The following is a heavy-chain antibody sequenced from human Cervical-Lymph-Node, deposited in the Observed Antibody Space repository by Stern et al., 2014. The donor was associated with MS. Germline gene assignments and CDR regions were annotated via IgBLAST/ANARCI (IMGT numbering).Heavy chain of an antibody. J-gene: IGHJ4*02. V-gene: IGHV3-11*01. CDR3: ARGGRGTSYYWQY. Sequence: QVQLVQSGGGLVKPGGTLRLSCAASGLTFNDYYMTWIRQAPGKGLEWVSHISSSGSIIYYAASVKGRFTISRDNANKSLFLQMNSLRAEDTAVYYCARGGRGTSYYWQYWGQGTLVTVSS. D-gene: IGHD1-26*01. CDR2: ISSSGSII. CDR1: GLTFNDYY.